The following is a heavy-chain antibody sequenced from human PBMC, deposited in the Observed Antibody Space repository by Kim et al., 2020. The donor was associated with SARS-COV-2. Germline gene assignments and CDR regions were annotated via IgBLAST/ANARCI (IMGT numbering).Heavy chain of an antibody. D-gene: IGHD3-10*01. CDR2: IFPAGTT. J-gene: IGHJ2*01. V-gene: IGHV4-30-2*01. CDR3: ARDDGRNYFASGPYSLWSFGF. Sequence: SETLSLTCSVSGVPITSGAYSWNWIRQPPRQGLEWIGFIFPAGTTSYNPSLKSRVSISIDGSKNQFSLRLNSVTAADTATYYCARDDGRNYFASGPYSLWSFGFWGRGTLVTVSS. CDR1: GVPITSGAYS.